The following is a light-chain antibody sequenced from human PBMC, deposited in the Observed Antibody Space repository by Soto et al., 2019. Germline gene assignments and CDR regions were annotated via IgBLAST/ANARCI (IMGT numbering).Light chain of an antibody. CDR3: QQFSSYPLT. Sequence: DVQMTQSPSTLSASVGDRFTITCLASQSINNLLAWYQQKPGKAPKFLIYDVSTLESGVPSRFSGGGSGTDFTLTISRLEPEDFAVYYCQQFSSYPLTFGGGTKVDI. V-gene: IGKV1-5*01. CDR2: DVS. CDR1: QSINNL. J-gene: IGKJ4*01.